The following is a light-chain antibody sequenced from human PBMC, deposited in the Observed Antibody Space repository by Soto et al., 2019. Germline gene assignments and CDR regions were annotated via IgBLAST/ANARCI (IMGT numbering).Light chain of an antibody. J-gene: IGKJ1*01. CDR1: QSVSSF. V-gene: IGKV3-15*01. CDR3: QQYNNWPWT. CDR2: GAS. Sequence: EKVMTQSPATLSVSLGERVTLSCWASQSVSSFLAWYQQKPGQAPRLLIYGASTRATGFPDRFSGAGSGTEFTLTISSLQSEDVAVYYCQQYNNWPWTFGQGTKVEIK.